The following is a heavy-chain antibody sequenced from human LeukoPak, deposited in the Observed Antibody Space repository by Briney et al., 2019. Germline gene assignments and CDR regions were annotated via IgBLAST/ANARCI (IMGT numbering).Heavy chain of an antibody. V-gene: IGHV3-33*01. J-gene: IGHJ4*02. Sequence: GVSLRLSCAASGFTFSTYGMHWVGQAPGKGLEWVAVVWYDGTNIHYVDSVKGRFTISRDNSKSTLYLQINSVTAEDTAVYYCARGGYSGTYFFDYWGQGSPVSVSS. CDR1: GFTFSTYG. CDR2: VWYDGTNI. CDR3: ARGGYSGTYFFDY. D-gene: IGHD1-26*01.